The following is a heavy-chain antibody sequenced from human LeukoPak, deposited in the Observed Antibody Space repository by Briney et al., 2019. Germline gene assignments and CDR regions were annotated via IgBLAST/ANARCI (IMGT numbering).Heavy chain of an antibody. CDR2: IYTSGST. D-gene: IGHD3-10*01. CDR3: ARDYYGSGSNRFDP. V-gene: IGHV4-4*07. J-gene: IGHJ5*02. Sequence: SETLSLTCTVSGGSISSYYWSWIRQPAGKGLEWIGRIYTSGSTNYNPSLKSRATMSVDTSKNQFSLKLSSVTAADTAVYYCARDYYGSGSNRFDPWGQGTLVTVSS. CDR1: GGSISSYY.